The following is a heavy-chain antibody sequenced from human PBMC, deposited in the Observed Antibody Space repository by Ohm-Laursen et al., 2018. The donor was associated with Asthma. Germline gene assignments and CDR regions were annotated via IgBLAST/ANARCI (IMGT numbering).Heavy chain of an antibody. CDR3: ARETTGDPSFWYYYYGMDV. Sequence: SDTLSLTCAISGDSVSSNSAAWNWIRQSPSRGLEWLGRTYYRSKWYNDYAVSVKSRITINPDTSKNQFSLQLNSVTPEDTAVYYCARETTGDPSFWYYYYGMDVWGQGTTVTVSS. J-gene: IGHJ6*02. D-gene: IGHD7-27*01. V-gene: IGHV6-1*01. CDR2: TYYRSKWYN. CDR1: GDSVSSNSAA.